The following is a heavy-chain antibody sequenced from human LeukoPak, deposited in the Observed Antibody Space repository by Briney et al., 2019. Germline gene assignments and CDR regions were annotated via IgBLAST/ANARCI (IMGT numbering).Heavy chain of an antibody. D-gene: IGHD4/OR15-4a*01. CDR3: ARQVAGSSVLFDI. J-gene: IGHJ3*02. V-gene: IGHV4-59*08. CDR2: IYYSGST. CDR1: GGSISRYY. Sequence: SETLALTCTASGGSISRYYCSWIRQPPVKRLPWIGYIYYSGSTNYNPSLKSRVTISVDTSKNQFSLKLSSVTAADTAVYYCARQVAGSSVLFDIWGQGTMVTVSS.